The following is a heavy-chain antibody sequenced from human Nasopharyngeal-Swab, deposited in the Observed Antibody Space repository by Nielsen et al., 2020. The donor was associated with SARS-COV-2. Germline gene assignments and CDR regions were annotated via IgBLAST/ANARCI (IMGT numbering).Heavy chain of an antibody. D-gene: IGHD5-12*01. Sequence: SETLSLTCAVSGGSISSSNWWSWVRQPPGKGLEWIGEIYHSGSTNYNPSLKSRVTISVDKSKNQFSLKLSSVTAADTAVYCCARGGGLDIVATIKGEYYYYGMDVWGQGTTVTVSS. CDR1: GGSISSSNW. CDR2: IYHSGST. CDR3: ARGGGLDIVATIKGEYYYYGMDV. V-gene: IGHV4-4*01. J-gene: IGHJ6*02.